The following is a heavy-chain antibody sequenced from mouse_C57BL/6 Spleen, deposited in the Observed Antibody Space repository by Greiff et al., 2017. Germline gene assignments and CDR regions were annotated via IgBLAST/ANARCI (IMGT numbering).Heavy chain of an antibody. CDR2: INPYNGGT. J-gene: IGHJ2*01. V-gene: IGHV1-19*01. D-gene: IGHD1-1*01. Sequence: VQLKQSGPVLVKPGASVKMSCKASGYTFTDYYMNWVKQSHGKSLEWIGVINPYNGGTSYNQKFKGKATLTVDKSSSTAYMELNSLTSEDSAVYYCARSPLGFTTVVAYYFDYWGQGTTLTVSS. CDR3: ARSPLGFTTVVAYYFDY. CDR1: GYTFTDYY.